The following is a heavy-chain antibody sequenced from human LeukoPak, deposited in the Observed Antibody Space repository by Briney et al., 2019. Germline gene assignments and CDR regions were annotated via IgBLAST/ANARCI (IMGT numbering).Heavy chain of an antibody. CDR2: LHYSGST. Sequence: PSETLSLTCTVSDGSISGYYWNWIRQPPGEGLEWVGGLHYSGSTLYNPSLKSRVTISVDRSKNQLSLKLTSVTAADTAVYYCARDDYNWFDPWGQGTLVTVSS. J-gene: IGHJ5*02. V-gene: IGHV4-59*01. CDR3: ARDDYNWFDP. CDR1: DGSISGYY.